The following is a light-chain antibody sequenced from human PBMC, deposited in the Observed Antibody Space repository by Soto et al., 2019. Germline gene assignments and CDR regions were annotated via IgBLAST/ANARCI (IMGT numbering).Light chain of an antibody. CDR2: GAS. V-gene: IGKV3-11*01. Sequence: EVVLTQTPATLSLSPGDRGTLSCRASQSIGSDLAWYQHKAGQPPRLLIYGASNRATGVTDRVSGSGSGTVLTLTINGLEPEDFGIYYCQLRSNCPLTFRGGTKLELQ. CDR3: QLRSNCPLT. J-gene: IGKJ4*02. CDR1: QSIGSD.